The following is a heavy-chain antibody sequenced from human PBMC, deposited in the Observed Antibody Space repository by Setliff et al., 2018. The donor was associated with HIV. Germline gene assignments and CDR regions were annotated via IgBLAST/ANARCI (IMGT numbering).Heavy chain of an antibody. CDR2: ISVHNDNS. CDR3: ARDLRDGFEEWFSTLDDGMDV. Sequence: ASVKVSCKASTNTFLNYGISWVRQAPGQGLEWMGWISVHNDNSNYAQRFRDRVTMTRDTSINTIYMELSRLRSDDTAVYYCARDLRDGFEEWFSTLDDGMDVWGQGTTVTVSS. CDR1: TNTFLNYG. V-gene: IGHV1-18*01. D-gene: IGHD3-3*01. J-gene: IGHJ6*02.